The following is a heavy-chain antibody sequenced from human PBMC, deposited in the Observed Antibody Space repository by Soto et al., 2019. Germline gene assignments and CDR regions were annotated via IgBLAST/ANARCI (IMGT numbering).Heavy chain of an antibody. D-gene: IGHD5-12*01. CDR3: TTGAGYDWALFGY. V-gene: IGHV3-15*07. CDR2: IKSKTDGGTT. CDR1: GFTFSNAW. Sequence: GGSLRLSCAASGFTFSNAWMNWVRQAPGKGLEWVGRIKSKTDGGTTDYAAPVKGRFTISRDYSKNTLYLQMNSLKTEDTAVYYCTTGAGYDWALFGYWGQGTLITVSS. J-gene: IGHJ4*02.